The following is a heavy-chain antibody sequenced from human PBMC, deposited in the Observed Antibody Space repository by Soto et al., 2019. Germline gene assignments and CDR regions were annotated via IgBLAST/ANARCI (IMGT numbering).Heavy chain of an antibody. CDR1: GGSISSGDYY. CDR3: ARDFRYYYDSSGFDY. D-gene: IGHD3-22*01. Sequence: PSETLSLTCTVSGGSISSGDYYWSWIRQPPGKGLEWIGYIYYSGSTYYNPSLKSRVTISVDTSKNQFSLKLSSVTAADTAVYYCARDFRYYYDSSGFDYWGQGTLVTVSS. J-gene: IGHJ4*02. V-gene: IGHV4-30-4*01. CDR2: IYYSGST.